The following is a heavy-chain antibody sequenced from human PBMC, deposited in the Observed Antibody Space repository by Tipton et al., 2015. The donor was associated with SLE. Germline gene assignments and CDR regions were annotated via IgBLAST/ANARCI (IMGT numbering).Heavy chain of an antibody. Sequence: SLRLSCAASGFTFDDYAMHWVRQAPGKGLEWVSGISWNSGNIDYADSVKGRFTISRDNAKNSLYLQMNSLRAEDTALYYCVKDRNFGSGSFYYFGMDVWGQGTTVTVPS. V-gene: IGHV3-9*01. CDR1: GFTFDDYA. CDR2: ISWNSGNI. CDR3: VKDRNFGSGSFYYFGMDV. D-gene: IGHD3-10*01. J-gene: IGHJ6*02.